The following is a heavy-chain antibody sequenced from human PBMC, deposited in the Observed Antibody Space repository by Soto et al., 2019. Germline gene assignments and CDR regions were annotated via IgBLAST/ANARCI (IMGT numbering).Heavy chain of an antibody. CDR3: ARLGGGYNWSYGTRTKYGMDV. D-gene: IGHD1-7*01. CDR1: GGTFSSYA. Sequence: QVQLVQSGAEVKKPGSSVKVSCKASGGTFSSYAISWVRQAPGHGLEWMGGIIPIFGTANYAQKFQGSGTITADEATSTDYVELSSLRCGDTGVYYCARLGGGYNWSYGTRTKYGMDVWGQGTTVTVSS. J-gene: IGHJ6*02. V-gene: IGHV1-69*01. CDR2: IIPIFGTA.